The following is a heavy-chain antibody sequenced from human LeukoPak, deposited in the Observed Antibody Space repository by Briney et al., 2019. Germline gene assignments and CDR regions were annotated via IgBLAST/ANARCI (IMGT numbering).Heavy chain of an antibody. J-gene: IGHJ4*02. CDR3: ASSYSSSSVFDY. V-gene: IGHV1-69*04. CDR2: IIPILGIA. Sequence: ASVKVSCKASGGTFSSYAISWVRQAPGQGLEWMGRIIPILGIANYAQKFQGRVTITADKSTSTAHMELSSLRSEDTAVYYCASSYSSSSVFDYWGQGTLVTVSS. D-gene: IGHD6-6*01. CDR1: GGTFSSYA.